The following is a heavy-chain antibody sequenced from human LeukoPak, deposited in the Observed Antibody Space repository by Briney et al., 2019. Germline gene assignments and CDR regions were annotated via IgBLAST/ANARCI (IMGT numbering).Heavy chain of an antibody. D-gene: IGHD2-15*01. V-gene: IGHV4-39*07. J-gene: IGHJ5*02. CDR1: GGSISSSSYY. Sequence: SETLSLTCTVSGGSISSSSYYRGWIRQPPGKGLEWIGSIYYSGSTYYNPSLKSRVTISVDTSKNQFSLKLSSVTAADTAVYYCARDSVAATYNWFDPWGQGTLVTVSS. CDR2: IYYSGST. CDR3: ARDSVAATYNWFDP.